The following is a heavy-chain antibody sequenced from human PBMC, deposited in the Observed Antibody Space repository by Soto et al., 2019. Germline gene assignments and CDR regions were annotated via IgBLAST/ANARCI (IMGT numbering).Heavy chain of an antibody. CDR3: AKDSGDYYDSSGYFEFDY. CDR1: GFTFSSYG. Sequence: GGSLRLSCAASGFTFSSYGMHWVRQAPGKGLEWVAVISYDGSNKYYADSVKGRFTISRDNSKNTLYLQMNSLRAEDTAVYYCAKDSGDYYDSSGYFEFDYWGQGTLVTVSS. J-gene: IGHJ4*02. D-gene: IGHD3-22*01. V-gene: IGHV3-30*18. CDR2: ISYDGSNK.